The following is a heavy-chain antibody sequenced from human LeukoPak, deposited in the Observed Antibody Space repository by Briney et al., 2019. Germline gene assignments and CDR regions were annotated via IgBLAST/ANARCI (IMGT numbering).Heavy chain of an antibody. J-gene: IGHJ4*02. CDR2: IYYSGST. D-gene: IGHD1-26*01. Sequence: PSETLSLTCTVSGGSISSSSYYWGWIRQPPGKGLEWIGSIYYSGSTYYNPSLKSRVTISVDTSKNQFSLKLSSVTAADTAVYYCARSSGSYYSYYSDYWGQGTLVTVSS. CDR3: ARSSGSYYSYYSDY. V-gene: IGHV4-39*01. CDR1: GGSISSSSYY.